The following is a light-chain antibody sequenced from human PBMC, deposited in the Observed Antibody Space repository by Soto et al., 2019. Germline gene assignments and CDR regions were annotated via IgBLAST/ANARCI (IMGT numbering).Light chain of an antibody. CDR1: QGVSSSH. J-gene: IGKJ4*01. CDR2: GAS. Sequence: EIALTQSPGTLSLSPGERATLSCRASQGVSSSHLAWYQQKPGQAPRLLIYGASSRATGIPDRFSGSGSGTDFTLTISRLEPEDFAVYYCQQYGSSPRTFGGGTKVDIK. CDR3: QQYGSSPRT. V-gene: IGKV3-20*01.